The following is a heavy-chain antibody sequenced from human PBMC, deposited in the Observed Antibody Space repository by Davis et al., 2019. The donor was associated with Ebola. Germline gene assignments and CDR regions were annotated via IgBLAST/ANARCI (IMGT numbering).Heavy chain of an antibody. CDR2: ISAYNGNT. CDR3: ARNRPLYDILTGDSGMDV. Sequence: ASVQVSCKASGYTFTSYGISWLRQAPGKGLEWMGWISAYNGNTNYAQKLQGRVTMTTDTSTSTAYMELRSLRSDDTAVYYCARNRPLYDILTGDSGMDVWGQGTTVTVSS. J-gene: IGHJ6*02. V-gene: IGHV1-18*01. D-gene: IGHD3-9*01. CDR1: GYTFTSYG.